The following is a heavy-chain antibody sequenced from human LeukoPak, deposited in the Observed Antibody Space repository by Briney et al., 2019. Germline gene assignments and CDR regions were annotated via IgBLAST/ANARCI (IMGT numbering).Heavy chain of an antibody. V-gene: IGHV1-8*01. J-gene: IGHJ4*02. D-gene: IGHD6-6*01. CDR3: ARGGASSSGFDY. Sequence: ASVKVSCKASGYTFTNYDINWVRQATGQGLEWMGWMKPNSGNTGYAQKFQSRVTMTRNTSISTAYMELSSLRSEDTAVYYCARGGASSSGFDYWGQGTLVTVSS. CDR2: MKPNSGNT. CDR1: GYTFTNYD.